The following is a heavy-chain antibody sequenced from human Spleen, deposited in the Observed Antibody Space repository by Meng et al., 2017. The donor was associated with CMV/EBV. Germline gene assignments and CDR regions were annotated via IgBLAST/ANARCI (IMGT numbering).Heavy chain of an antibody. CDR1: GDSVSSSGYF. CDR2: IYHGGNT. J-gene: IGHJ4*02. Sequence: ETLSLTCTVSGDSVSSSGYFWGFIRQPPGKGLEWIGTIYHGGNTYYNPSLRSRLTISVDTSKNLFSLKLSSVTAADTAVYYCARLDTENWGPGTLVTVSS. V-gene: IGHV4-39*07. CDR3: ARLDTEN.